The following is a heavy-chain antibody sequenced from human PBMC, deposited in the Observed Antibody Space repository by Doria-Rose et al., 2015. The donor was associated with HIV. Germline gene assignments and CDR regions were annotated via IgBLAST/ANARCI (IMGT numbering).Heavy chain of an antibody. Sequence: QVTLKESGPVLVKPTETLTLTCTVSGVSLSSPGMGVSWIRQPPGKALEWLANIFPDDERSYKTSLKSRLTISRGTSTSQVVLTMTDMDPVDTATYYCARIKSSRWYHKYYFDFWGQGTLVIVSA. CDR1: GVSLSSPGMG. J-gene: IGHJ4*02. CDR2: IFPDDER. CDR3: ARIKSSRWYHKYYFDF. D-gene: IGHD6-13*01. V-gene: IGHV2-26*01.